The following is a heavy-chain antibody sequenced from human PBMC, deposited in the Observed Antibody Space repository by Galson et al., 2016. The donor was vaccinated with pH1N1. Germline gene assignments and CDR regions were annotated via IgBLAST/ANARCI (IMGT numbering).Heavy chain of an antibody. CDR2: INPNNGGT. Sequence: SVKVSCKASGYTFTGYFMHWARQAPGQGLEWMGWINPNNGGTNYAQKFQGRVTLTRDASISTAYMELSRLRSDDTAVYYCARDLYYDTSGYYPLDPWGQGTLVTVSS. CDR1: GYTFTGYF. D-gene: IGHD3-22*01. J-gene: IGHJ5*02. V-gene: IGHV1-2*02. CDR3: ARDLYYDTSGYYPLDP.